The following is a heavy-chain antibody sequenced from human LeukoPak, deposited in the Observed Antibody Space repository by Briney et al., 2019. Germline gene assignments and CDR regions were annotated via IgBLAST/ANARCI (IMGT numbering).Heavy chain of an antibody. D-gene: IGHD3-3*01. J-gene: IGHJ6*03. Sequence: GGSLRLSCAASGFTFSIYSMNWVRQAPGEGLEWVSYISSSSSTIYYADSVKGRFTISRDNSKNTLYLQMNSLRAEDTAVYSCAKNFWSDKYYYYYMDVWGKGTTVTVSS. CDR2: ISSSSSTI. V-gene: IGHV3-48*01. CDR3: AKNFWSDKYYYYYMDV. CDR1: GFTFSIYS.